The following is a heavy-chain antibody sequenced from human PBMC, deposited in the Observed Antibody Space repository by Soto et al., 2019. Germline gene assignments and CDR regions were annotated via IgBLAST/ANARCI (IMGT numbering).Heavy chain of an antibody. J-gene: IGHJ5*02. CDR2: MNPNSGNT. CDR3: ARGHRVATIGPLEFDP. D-gene: IGHD5-12*01. Sequence: ASVKVSCKASGYTFTSYDINWVRQATGQGLEWMGWMNPNSGNTGYAQKFQGRVTMTRNTSISTAYMELSSLRSEDTAVYYCARGHRVATIGPLEFDPWGQGTLVTVSS. CDR1: GYTFTSYD. V-gene: IGHV1-8*01.